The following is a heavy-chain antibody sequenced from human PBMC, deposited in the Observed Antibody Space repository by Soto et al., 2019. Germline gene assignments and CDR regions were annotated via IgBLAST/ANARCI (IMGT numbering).Heavy chain of an antibody. CDR2: IYYSGGT. CDR1: GGSLYSYY. CDR3: ARKPYSSGWYDY. Sequence: QVQLQESGPGLVKPSETLSLSCTVSGGSLYSYYWSWIRHPPGKGLDWIGNIYYSGGTIYSPSLKSRVTISLDTSKNQFSLNLTSVTAADTAVYYCARKPYSSGWYDYWGQGTLVTVSS. J-gene: IGHJ4*02. D-gene: IGHD6-19*01. V-gene: IGHV4-59*01.